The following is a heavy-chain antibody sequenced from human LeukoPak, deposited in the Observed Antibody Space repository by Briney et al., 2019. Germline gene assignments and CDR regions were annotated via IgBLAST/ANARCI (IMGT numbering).Heavy chain of an antibody. CDR1: GGSISSYY. CDR3: ASSPTVLWFGELAPGAFDI. D-gene: IGHD3-10*01. J-gene: IGHJ3*02. Sequence: ETLSLTCTVSGGSISSYYWSWIRQPPGKGLEWIGYIYYSGSTNYNPSLKSRVTISVDTSKNQFSLKLSSVTAADTAVYYCASSPTVLWFGELAPGAFDIWGQGTMVTVSS. V-gene: IGHV4-59*08. CDR2: IYYSGST.